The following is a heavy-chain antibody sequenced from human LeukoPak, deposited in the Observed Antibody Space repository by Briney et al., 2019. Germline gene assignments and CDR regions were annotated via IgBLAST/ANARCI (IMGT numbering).Heavy chain of an antibody. D-gene: IGHD3-22*01. J-gene: IGHJ4*02. CDR2: ISGSGGST. Sequence: GGSLRLSCAASGFTFSSYAMSWVRQAPGKGLEWVSAISGSGGSTYYADSVKGRFTISRDNSKNTLYLQMNSLRAEDTAVYYCAKGQDYYDSSGQGDYWGQGTLVTVSS. CDR3: AKGQDYYDSSGQGDY. CDR1: GFTFSSYA. V-gene: IGHV3-23*01.